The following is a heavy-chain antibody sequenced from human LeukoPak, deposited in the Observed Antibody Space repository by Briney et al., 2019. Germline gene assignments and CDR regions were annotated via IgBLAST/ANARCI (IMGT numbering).Heavy chain of an antibody. Sequence: PSETLSLTCTVSGGSISSSSYYWGWIRQPPGKGLEWIGEINHSGSTNYNPSLKSRVTISVDTSKNQFSLKLSSVTAADTAVYYCARGDVVVPAAKGNAFDIWGQGTMVTVSS. V-gene: IGHV4-39*07. CDR1: GGSISSSSYY. J-gene: IGHJ3*02. CDR2: INHSGST. D-gene: IGHD2-2*01. CDR3: ARGDVVVPAAKGNAFDI.